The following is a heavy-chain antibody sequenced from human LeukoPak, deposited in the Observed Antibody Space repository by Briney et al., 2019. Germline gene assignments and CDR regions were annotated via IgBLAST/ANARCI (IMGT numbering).Heavy chain of an antibody. V-gene: IGHV7-4-1*02. CDR2: INTDTGNP. CDR3: ARLTGNHYYFYYMDV. CDR1: GYTFTSNA. D-gene: IGHD2-8*02. J-gene: IGHJ6*03. Sequence: GASVKVSCKASGYTFTSNAMNWVRQAPGQGLEWMGWINTDTGNPRYAQGFTGRFVLSLDTSVSTAYLQISSLKAEDTAVYYCARLTGNHYYFYYMDVWGIGTTVTVSS.